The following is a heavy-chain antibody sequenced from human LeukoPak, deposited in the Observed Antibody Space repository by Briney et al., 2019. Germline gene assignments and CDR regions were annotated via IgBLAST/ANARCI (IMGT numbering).Heavy chain of an antibody. V-gene: IGHV4-38-2*02. CDR1: GYSISGGYY. D-gene: IGHD3-9*01. J-gene: IGHJ3*02. CDR3: ARDYDIWAGYHAFDM. CDR2: IYHSGST. Sequence: SETLSLTCTVSGYSISGGYYWGWIRQPPGKGLEWIGNIYHSGSTNFNPSLKSRVNISVDTSKNQFSLKLSSVTAADTAVYYCARDYDIWAGYHAFDMWGQGTLVTVSS.